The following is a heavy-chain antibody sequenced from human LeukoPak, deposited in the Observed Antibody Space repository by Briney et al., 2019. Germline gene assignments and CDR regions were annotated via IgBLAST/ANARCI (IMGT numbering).Heavy chain of an antibody. CDR2: IYYSGST. D-gene: IGHD6-6*01. Sequence: SETLSLTCSVSGGSISSYYWSWIRQPPGKGLEWIGYIYYSGSTNYNPSLKSRVTISVHTSKNQISLKLRSVTAADTAVYYCARGMYSSSRLVYYYMDVWGKGTTVTVSS. J-gene: IGHJ6*03. V-gene: IGHV4-59*01. CDR1: GGSISSYY. CDR3: ARGMYSSSRLVYYYMDV.